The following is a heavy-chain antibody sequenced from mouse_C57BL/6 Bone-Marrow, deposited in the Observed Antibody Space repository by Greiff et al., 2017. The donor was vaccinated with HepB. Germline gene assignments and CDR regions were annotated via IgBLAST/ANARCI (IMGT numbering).Heavy chain of an antibody. J-gene: IGHJ4*01. CDR3: ARYTNYYAMDY. CDR1: GYSITSDY. CDR2: ISYSGST. V-gene: IGHV3-8*01. Sequence: DVQLQESGPGLAKPSQTLSLTCSVTGYSITSDYWNWLRKFPGNKLEYMGYISYSGSTYYNPSLKSRISITRDTSKNQYYLQLNSVTTEDTATYYCARYTNYYAMDYWGQGTSVTVSS.